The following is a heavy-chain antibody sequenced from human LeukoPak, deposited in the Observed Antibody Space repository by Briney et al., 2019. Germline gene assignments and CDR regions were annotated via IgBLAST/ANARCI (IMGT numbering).Heavy chain of an antibody. D-gene: IGHD1-1*01. V-gene: IGHV3-23*01. Sequence: GGSLRLSCAASGFTFSSYAMNWVRQAPGKGLEWVSSIRGSGDSTYYADSVKGRFIISRDNSKNTLYLQMNSLRAEDTALYYCATTLLRASTYMDVWGKGTTVTVSS. CDR2: IRGSGDST. CDR3: ATTLLRASTYMDV. J-gene: IGHJ6*03. CDR1: GFTFSSYA.